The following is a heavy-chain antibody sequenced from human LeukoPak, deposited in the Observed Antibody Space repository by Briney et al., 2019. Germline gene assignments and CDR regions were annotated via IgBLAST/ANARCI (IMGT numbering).Heavy chain of an antibody. CDR2: ISAYNGNT. Sequence: ASVKVSCKASGYTFTSYGISWVRQAPGQGLEWMGWISAYNGNTNYAQKLQGRVTMTTDTSTSTAYMELRSLRSDDTAVYYCARDPFEYSSSLSPLDYWGQGTLVTVSS. CDR1: GYTFTSYG. V-gene: IGHV1-18*01. D-gene: IGHD6-6*01. J-gene: IGHJ4*02. CDR3: ARDPFEYSSSLSPLDY.